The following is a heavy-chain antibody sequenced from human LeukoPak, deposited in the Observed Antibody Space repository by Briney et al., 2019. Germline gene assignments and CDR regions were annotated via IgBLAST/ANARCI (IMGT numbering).Heavy chain of an antibody. J-gene: IGHJ6*02. Sequence: SETLSLTCTVSGGPINTYYWNWIRQSAGKGLEWIGRVYMTGSTTHNPSLKSRVTISVDTSKNQFSLKLSSVTAADTAVYYCARLVAAAGTYYGMDVWGQGTTVTVSS. CDR2: VYMTGST. D-gene: IGHD6-13*01. V-gene: IGHV4-4*07. CDR1: GGPINTYY. CDR3: ARLVAAAGTYYGMDV.